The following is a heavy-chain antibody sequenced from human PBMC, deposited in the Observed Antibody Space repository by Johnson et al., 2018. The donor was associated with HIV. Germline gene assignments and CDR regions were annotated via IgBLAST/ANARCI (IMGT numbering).Heavy chain of an antibody. D-gene: IGHD4-23*01. Sequence: QMLLVESGGGVVQPGGSLRLSCAASGFTFSSYGMHWVRQAPGKGLEWVAVIWYDGSNKYYADSVKGRFTISRDNSKNTLYLQMNSLRAEDTAVYYCARDGGETVVGSGAFDIWGQGTMVTVSS. CDR1: GFTFSSYG. CDR3: ARDGGETVVGSGAFDI. J-gene: IGHJ3*02. V-gene: IGHV3-30*19. CDR2: IWYDGSNK.